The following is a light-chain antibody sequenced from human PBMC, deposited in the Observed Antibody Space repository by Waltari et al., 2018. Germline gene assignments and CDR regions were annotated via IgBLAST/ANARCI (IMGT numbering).Light chain of an antibody. J-gene: IGKJ3*01. Sequence: DIQLTQSPSFLSASVVDIVTITCRASQGINSYLAWYQQKPGKAPNLLIYAASTLHSGVPSRFSGSGSGTEFTLTISSLQPEDCATYYCQQLNYYPFTFGPGTKVDIK. CDR1: QGINSY. CDR3: QQLNYYPFT. CDR2: AAS. V-gene: IGKV1-9*01.